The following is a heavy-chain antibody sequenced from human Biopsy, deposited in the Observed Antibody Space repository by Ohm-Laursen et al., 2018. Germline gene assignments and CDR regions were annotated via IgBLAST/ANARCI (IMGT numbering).Heavy chain of an antibody. CDR3: ARGSGYFKLDV. CDR1: GESSSGYF. D-gene: IGHD5-12*01. Sequence: TLSLTCAVNGESSSGYFWNWIRQPPGKGLEWIGEINQRGSTKYNPSLKRRATLSADSSNSQFSLRLTSVTAADTAIYYCARGSGYFKLDVWGQGTTVTVSS. CDR2: INQRGST. V-gene: IGHV4-34*01. J-gene: IGHJ6*02.